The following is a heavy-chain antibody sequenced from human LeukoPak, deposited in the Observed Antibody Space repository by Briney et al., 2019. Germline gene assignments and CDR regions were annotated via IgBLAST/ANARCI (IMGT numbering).Heavy chain of an antibody. D-gene: IGHD1-26*01. CDR3: ARVGGSYWGDAFDI. Sequence: GGSLRLSCAASGFTFSSYAMSWVRQAPGKGLEWVSAISSSSSYIYYADSVKGRFTISRDNARNSLYLQMNSLRAEDTAVYYCARVGGSYWGDAFDIWGQGTMVTVSS. CDR2: ISSSSSYI. CDR1: GFTFSSYA. V-gene: IGHV3-21*01. J-gene: IGHJ3*02.